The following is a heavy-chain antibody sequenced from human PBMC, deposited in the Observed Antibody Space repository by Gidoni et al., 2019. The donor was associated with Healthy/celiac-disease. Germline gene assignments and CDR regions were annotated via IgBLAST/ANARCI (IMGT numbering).Heavy chain of an antibody. CDR3: ARGVGLDIVVVPAAMGTLWY. D-gene: IGHD2-2*01. CDR1: GYTFPSHY. J-gene: IGHJ4*02. Sequence: QVQLVQSGAEVKKPGASVKVSCKASGYTFPSHYMHWVRQAPGQGLEWMGIINPSGGSTSYAQKFQGRVTMTRDTSTSTVYMELSSLRSEDTAVYYCARGVGLDIVVVPAAMGTLWYWGQGTLVTVSS. V-gene: IGHV1-46*03. CDR2: INPSGGST.